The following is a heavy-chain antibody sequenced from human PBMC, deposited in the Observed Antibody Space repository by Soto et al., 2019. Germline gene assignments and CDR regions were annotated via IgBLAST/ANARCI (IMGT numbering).Heavy chain of an antibody. Sequence: ESGGGVVQPGRSLRLSCAASGFTFSSYAMHWVRQAPGKGLEWVAVISYDGSNKYYADSVKGRFTISRDNSKNTLYLQMNSLRAEDTAVYYCARAPDCGGDCYLVGNAFDIWGQGTMVTVSS. CDR2: ISYDGSNK. CDR3: ARAPDCGGDCYLVGNAFDI. CDR1: GFTFSSYA. D-gene: IGHD2-21*02. J-gene: IGHJ3*02. V-gene: IGHV3-30-3*01.